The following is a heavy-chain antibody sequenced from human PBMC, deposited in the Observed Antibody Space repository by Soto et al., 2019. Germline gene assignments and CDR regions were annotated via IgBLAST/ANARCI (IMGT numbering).Heavy chain of an antibody. J-gene: IGHJ6*03. CDR3: ARAGIVIVPAAMSYYYYYMDV. CDR2: ISSSSSYI. V-gene: IGHV3-21*01. CDR1: GLTFSSYS. Sequence: PGGSLRLSCAASGLTFSSYSMNWVRQAPGKGLEWVSSISSSSSYIYYADSVKGRFTISRDNAKNSLYLQMNSLRAEDTAVYYCARAGIVIVPAAMSYYYYYMDVWGKGTTVTVSS. D-gene: IGHD2-2*01.